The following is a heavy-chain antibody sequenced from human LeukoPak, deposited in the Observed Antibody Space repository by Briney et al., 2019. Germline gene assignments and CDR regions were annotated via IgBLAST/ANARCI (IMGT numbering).Heavy chain of an antibody. V-gene: IGHV3-21*01. J-gene: IGHJ6*03. D-gene: IGHD2-21*02. Sequence: GGSLRLSCAASGFTFSSYSMNWVRQAPGKGLEWVSSISSSSSYIYYADSVKGRFTISRDNAKNSLYLQMNSLRAEDTAVYYCAREEGLRYDYYYMDVWGKGTTVTVSS. CDR1: GFTFSSYS. CDR3: AREEGLRYDYYYMDV. CDR2: ISSSSSYI.